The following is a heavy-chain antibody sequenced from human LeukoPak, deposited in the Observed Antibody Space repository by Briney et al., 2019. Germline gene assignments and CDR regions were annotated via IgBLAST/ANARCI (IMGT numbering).Heavy chain of an antibody. CDR3: ERAIDYDILTGYYWPIDY. V-gene: IGHV3-21*01. J-gene: IGHJ4*02. CDR1: GFTFSSYS. Sequence: GGSLRLSCAASGFTFSSYSMNWVRQAPGKGLEWVSSISSSSSYIYYADSVKGRFTISRDNAKNSLYLQMNSLRAEDTAVYYCERAIDYDILTGYYWPIDYWGQGTLVTVSS. CDR2: ISSSSSYI. D-gene: IGHD3-9*01.